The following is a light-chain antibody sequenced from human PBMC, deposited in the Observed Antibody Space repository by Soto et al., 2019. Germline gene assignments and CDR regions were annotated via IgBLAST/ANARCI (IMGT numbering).Light chain of an antibody. CDR3: QQYNKWPQLT. J-gene: IGKJ4*01. V-gene: IGKV3-15*01. Sequence: EIVMTQSPATLSLSPRERATLSCRASQSINSNLAWYQQNPGQAPRLLIYGASTRATGIPARFSGSGSGTEFTLTISSLQSEDFAVYYCQQYNKWPQLTFGGGTKVEIK. CDR2: GAS. CDR1: QSINSN.